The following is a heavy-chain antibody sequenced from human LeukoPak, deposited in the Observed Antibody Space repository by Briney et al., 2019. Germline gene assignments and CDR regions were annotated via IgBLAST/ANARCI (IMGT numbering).Heavy chain of an antibody. CDR2: IKSKTDGGTT. V-gene: IGHV3-15*01. J-gene: IGHJ4*02. CDR1: GFTFSSAW. Sequence: GGSLRLSCAASGFTFSSAWMSWVRQAPGKGLEWVGRIKSKTDGGTTDYAAPVKGRFTISRDDSKNTLYLQMNSLKTEDTAVHYCTRLYYYGSGSYYIGIDYWGQGTLVTVSS. D-gene: IGHD3-10*01. CDR3: TRLYYYGSGSYYIGIDY.